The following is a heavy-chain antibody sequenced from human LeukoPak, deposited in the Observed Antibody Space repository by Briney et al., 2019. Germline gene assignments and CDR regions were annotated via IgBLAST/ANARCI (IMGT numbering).Heavy chain of an antibody. CDR2: ISGSGGST. J-gene: IGHJ4*02. Sequence: PGGSLRLSSAASGVTFSRYAMSWGRQAPGRGVEWGSGISGSGGSTYYGASVKGRFTISRDNSKSSLYLQMNSLRAEDSAIYYCAKSGRGTSNCYGAYFDYWGQGTLVTVSS. D-gene: IGHD2-2*01. CDR1: GVTFSRYA. V-gene: IGHV3-23*01. CDR3: AKSGRGTSNCYGAYFDY.